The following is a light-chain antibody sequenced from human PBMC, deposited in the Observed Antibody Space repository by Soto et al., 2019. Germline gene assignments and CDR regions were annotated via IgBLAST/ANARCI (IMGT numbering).Light chain of an antibody. CDR3: QQTYSDPAFT. J-gene: IGKJ2*01. Sequence: DIQMTQSPSSLSASVGDRVTITCRASQSIGTYLNWYQHKPGKAPKLLIFGASNLQSGVSSGFSGSGSGSEFILTISSLQPEDFATYYCQQTYSDPAFTFGQGTKVDIK. CDR1: QSIGTY. V-gene: IGKV1-39*01. CDR2: GAS.